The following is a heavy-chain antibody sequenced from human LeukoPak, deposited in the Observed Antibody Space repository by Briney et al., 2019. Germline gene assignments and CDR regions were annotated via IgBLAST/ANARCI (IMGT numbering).Heavy chain of an antibody. CDR1: GFTFSSYE. CDR2: ISSSGSTI. D-gene: IGHD3-10*02. CDR3: AELGITMIGGV. Sequence: WGSLRLSCAASGFTFSSYEMNWVRQAPGKGLEWVSYISSSGSTIYYADSVKGRFTISRDNAKNSLYLQMNSLRAEDTAVYYCAELGITMIGGVWGKGTTVTISS. J-gene: IGHJ6*04. V-gene: IGHV3-48*03.